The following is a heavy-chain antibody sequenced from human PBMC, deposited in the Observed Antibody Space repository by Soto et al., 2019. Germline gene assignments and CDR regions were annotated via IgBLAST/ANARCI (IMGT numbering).Heavy chain of an antibody. D-gene: IGHD1-7*01. V-gene: IGHV3-30-3*01. CDR1: GFTFSSYA. Sequence: QVQLVESGGGVVQPGRSLRLSCAASGFTFSSYAMHWVRQAPGRGLEWVAVISYDGSDRFYSDSVKGRFTISRDNSKNTLYLQMNSLRPEDTAAYSCARDRNWNYDFDYWGQGTLVTVSS. J-gene: IGHJ4*02. CDR2: ISYDGSDR. CDR3: ARDRNWNYDFDY.